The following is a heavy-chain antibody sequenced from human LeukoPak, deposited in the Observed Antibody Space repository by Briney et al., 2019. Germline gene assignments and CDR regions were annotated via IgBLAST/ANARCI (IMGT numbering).Heavy chain of an antibody. Sequence: GGSLRLSCAVSGFTFSSYAMSWVRQAPGKGLEWASVISGSGGTTDYADSVKGRFTISRDNSKNTLYLQINSLRAEDTAVYYCAKDFDNDNYYYHYGMDVWGQGTTVTVSS. CDR2: ISGSGGTT. CDR1: GFTFSSYA. D-gene: IGHD3-9*01. CDR3: AKDFDNDNYYYHYGMDV. J-gene: IGHJ6*02. V-gene: IGHV3-23*01.